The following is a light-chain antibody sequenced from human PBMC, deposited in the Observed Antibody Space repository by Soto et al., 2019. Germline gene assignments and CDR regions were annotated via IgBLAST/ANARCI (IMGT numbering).Light chain of an antibody. V-gene: IGKV2-28*01. CDR3: MQALQPSIT. Sequence: DIVMTQSPLSLPVTPGEPASISCRSSQSLLHSNGYNYLDWYLQKPGQSPQLLIYLGSNRTSGVPDRFRGSGSGTDFTLKISRVEAEDVGVYYCMQALQPSITFGQGTRLEIK. J-gene: IGKJ5*01. CDR1: QSLLHSNGYNY. CDR2: LGS.